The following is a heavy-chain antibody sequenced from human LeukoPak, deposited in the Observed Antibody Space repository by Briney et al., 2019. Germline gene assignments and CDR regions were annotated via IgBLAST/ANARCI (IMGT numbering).Heavy chain of an antibody. D-gene: IGHD2-21*02. CDR1: GFTFSDLY. CDR2: ISGSGGST. J-gene: IGHJ4*02. V-gene: IGHV3-23*01. Sequence: GGSLRLSCAASGFTFSDLYMSWVRQAPGKGLEWVSAISGSGGSTYYADSVKGRFTISRDNSKNTLYLQMNSLRAEDTAVYYCAKWVTATHYFDYWGQGTLVTVSS. CDR3: AKWVTATHYFDY.